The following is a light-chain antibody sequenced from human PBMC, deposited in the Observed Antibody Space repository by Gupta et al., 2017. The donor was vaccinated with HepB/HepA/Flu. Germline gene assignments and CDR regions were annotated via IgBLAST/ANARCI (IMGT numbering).Light chain of an antibody. Sequence: QSALTQPASLAGSPGHPISISCTGTSSDIGGYIYVSWYQHHPGKAPKLMIYDVSNRPSGVSNRFSGSKSGNTASLTISGLQAEDEADYYCSSYTDSDTRIFGGGTKLTVL. V-gene: IGLV2-14*03. J-gene: IGLJ2*01. CDR1: SSDIGGYIY. CDR3: SSYTDSDTRI. CDR2: DVS.